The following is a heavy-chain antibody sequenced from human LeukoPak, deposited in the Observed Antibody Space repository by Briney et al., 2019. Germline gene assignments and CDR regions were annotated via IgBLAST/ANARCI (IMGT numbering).Heavy chain of an antibody. CDR1: GFTFRSYG. CDR2: IWYDEITK. CDR3: AREEVVQDSGSYYRYYYMDV. V-gene: IGHV3-30*02. J-gene: IGHJ6*03. D-gene: IGHD1-26*01. Sequence: GGSLRLSCVASGFTFRSYGIHWVRQAPGKGLEWLAFIWYDEITKNYADSVKGRFTISRDNSKNTLYVQMNSLRPDDTAVYYCAREEVVQDSGSYYRYYYMDVWGKGTTVTVSS.